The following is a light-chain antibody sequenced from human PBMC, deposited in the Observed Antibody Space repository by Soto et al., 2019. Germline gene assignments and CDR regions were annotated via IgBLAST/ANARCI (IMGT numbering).Light chain of an antibody. Sequence: DIQMTQSPSTLSASVGDRVTITCRASPSVFIWVAWYQQKLGRAPKLLIFEGMNSENGVPSRFSGDGSETEFTLTISSLQPYGFATDYCQEYSGNSFTCGRGTKLEI. CDR1: PSVFIW. CDR3: QEYSGNSFT. CDR2: EGM. J-gene: IGKJ2*01. V-gene: IGKV1-5*01.